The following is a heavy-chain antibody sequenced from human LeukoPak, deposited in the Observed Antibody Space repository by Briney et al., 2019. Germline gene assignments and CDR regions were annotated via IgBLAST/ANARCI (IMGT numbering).Heavy chain of an antibody. J-gene: IGHJ4*02. V-gene: IGHV3-48*03. CDR1: GFTFRGYE. D-gene: IGHD4-17*01. Sequence: GGSLRLSCAASGFTFRGYEMNWVRQAPGKGLEWISYISGSGSTIKYVDSVKGRFTISRDNAKNSLYLQMNSLRAEDTAVYYCARSTVTNYFDSWGQGTLVTVSS. CDR2: ISGSGSTI. CDR3: ARSTVTNYFDS.